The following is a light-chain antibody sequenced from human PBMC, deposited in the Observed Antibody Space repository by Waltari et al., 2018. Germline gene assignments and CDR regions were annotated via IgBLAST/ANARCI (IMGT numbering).Light chain of an antibody. CDR2: AAS. CDR3: QQYYSYPRA. V-gene: IGKV1-8*01. Sequence: AIRITQSPSSLPASTGARVTITCRASQGISSYLAWYQQKPGKAPKLLIYAASTLQSGVPSRFSGSGSGTDFTLTISCLQSEDFATYYCQQYYSYPRAFGGGTKVEIK. J-gene: IGKJ4*01. CDR1: QGISSY.